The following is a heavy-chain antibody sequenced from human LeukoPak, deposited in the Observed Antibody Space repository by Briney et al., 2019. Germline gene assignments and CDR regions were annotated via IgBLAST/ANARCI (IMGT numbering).Heavy chain of an antibody. V-gene: IGHV3-23*01. J-gene: IGHJ3*02. CDR2: ITDGGGAT. D-gene: IGHD6-13*01. Sequence: GGSLRLSCAASGFAFTDYAISWVRQAPGKGLEWVSAITDGGGATYYADSVKGRFTISRDNSKNTLYLQMNSLRGDDTAIYYCAKAYTRSWYAAFDIWGQGTMVTISS. CDR1: GFAFTDYA. CDR3: AKAYTRSWYAAFDI.